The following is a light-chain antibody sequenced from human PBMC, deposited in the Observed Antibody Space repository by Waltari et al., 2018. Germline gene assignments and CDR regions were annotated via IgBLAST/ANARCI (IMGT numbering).Light chain of an antibody. CDR2: SNN. Sequence: QSVLTQPPSVSAAPGQKVTISCSVGSSNIGNNDVSWYQQLPGTAPNLIIYSNNQRPSGVPDRFSGSKSGTSASLAISGLQSDDEADYYCAAWDVSLKGVFGGGTKVTVL. CDR1: SSNIGNND. J-gene: IGLJ2*01. V-gene: IGLV1-44*01. CDR3: AAWDVSLKGV.